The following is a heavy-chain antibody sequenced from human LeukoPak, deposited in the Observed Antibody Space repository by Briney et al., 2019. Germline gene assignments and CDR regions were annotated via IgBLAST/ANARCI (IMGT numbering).Heavy chain of an antibody. Sequence: GSSVKVSCKASGYTLTSYGISWVRQAPGQGLEWMGWISAYNGNTNYAQTLQGRDTMTTDTSTSTAYMELRSLRSDDTAVYYCARANYYGSGSYLVGLYYFDYWGQGTLVTVSS. J-gene: IGHJ4*02. CDR3: ARANYYGSGSYLVGLYYFDY. D-gene: IGHD3-10*01. CDR1: GYTLTSYG. CDR2: ISAYNGNT. V-gene: IGHV1-18*01.